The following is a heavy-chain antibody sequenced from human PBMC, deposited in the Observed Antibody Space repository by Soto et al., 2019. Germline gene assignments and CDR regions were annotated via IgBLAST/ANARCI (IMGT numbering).Heavy chain of an antibody. CDR1: GFTFSDYY. D-gene: IGHD2-2*01. CDR3: ARSWGYCSSTSCYEAAFDP. CDR2: ISSSGSTI. Sequence: GGSLRLSCAASGFTFSDYYMSWIRQAPGKGLEWVSYISSSGSTIYYADSVKGRFTISRDNAKNSLYLQMNSLRAEDTAVYYCARSWGYCSSTSCYEAAFDPWGQGTLVTVSS. J-gene: IGHJ5*02. V-gene: IGHV3-11*01.